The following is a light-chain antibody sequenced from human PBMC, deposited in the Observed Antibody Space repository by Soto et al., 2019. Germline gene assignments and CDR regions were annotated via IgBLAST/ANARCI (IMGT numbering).Light chain of an antibody. V-gene: IGLV6-57*01. CDR3: PSYDSSNLV. CDR1: SGSIASNY. CDR2: EDN. J-gene: IGLJ3*02. Sequence: NFMLTQPHSVSASPGKTVTISCTRSSGSIASNYVQWYQQRPGSSPTTVIYEDNQRPSGVPARCSGSIDSASNSAFLTISGLAAEDEAYYYCPSYDSSNLVFGGGTKVTVL.